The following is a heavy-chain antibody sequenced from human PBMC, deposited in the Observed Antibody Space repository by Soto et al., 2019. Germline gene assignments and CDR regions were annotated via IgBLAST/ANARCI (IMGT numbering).Heavy chain of an antibody. V-gene: IGHV1-69*13. CDR3: ATWVDYGDFEGFDF. CDR1: GGTFSSYA. CDR2: IIPIFGTA. J-gene: IGHJ4*02. Sequence: ASVKVSCKASGGTFSSYAISWVRQAPGQGLEWMGGIIPIFGTANYAQKFQGRVTVTADESTSTAYLDLTRLTTNDTATYFCATWVDYGDFEGFDFWGQGTLVTVSS. D-gene: IGHD4-17*01.